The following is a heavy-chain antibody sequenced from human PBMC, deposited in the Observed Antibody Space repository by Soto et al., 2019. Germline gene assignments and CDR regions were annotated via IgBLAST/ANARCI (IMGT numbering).Heavy chain of an antibody. CDR3: AHSDADVDIVATFLGGLDY. J-gene: IGHJ4*02. CDR2: IYWDDDK. CDR1: GFSLSTSGVG. V-gene: IGHV2-5*02. Sequence: QITLKESGPTLVKPTQTLTLTCTFSGFSLSTSGVGVGWIRQPPGKALEWLALIYWDDDKRYSPSLKSRLTITKDTSKPQVVLTMPNRDPVATATYYCAHSDADVDIVATFLGGLDYWGQGTLVTVSS. D-gene: IGHD5-12*01.